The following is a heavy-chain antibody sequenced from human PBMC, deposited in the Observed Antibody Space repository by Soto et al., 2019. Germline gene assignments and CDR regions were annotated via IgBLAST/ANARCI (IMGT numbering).Heavy chain of an antibody. Sequence: GASVKVSCKASGFTFTSSAVQWVRQARGQRLEWIGWIVVGSGNTNYAQKFQERVTITRDMSTSTAYMELSSLRSEDSAVYYCARWGQNPADGPNFDYWGQGTLVTVSS. J-gene: IGHJ4*02. D-gene: IGHD6-13*01. CDR3: ARWGQNPADGPNFDY. CDR2: IVVGSGNT. V-gene: IGHV1-58*01. CDR1: GFTFTSSA.